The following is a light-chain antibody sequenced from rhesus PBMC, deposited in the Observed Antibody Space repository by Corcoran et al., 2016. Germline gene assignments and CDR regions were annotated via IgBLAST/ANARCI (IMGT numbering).Light chain of an antibody. CDR3: QRYNSLPLT. J-gene: IGKJ4*01. CDR2: YAT. CDR1: QGISSY. Sequence: DIQMTQSPSSVSASVGDRVTITCRASQGISSYLAWYQQKPGKAPKLLIYYATTLQSGGPSRFSGIGSGTEFTLTISRLQPEDFATYYCQRYNSLPLTFGGGTKVEIK. V-gene: IGKV1-25*01.